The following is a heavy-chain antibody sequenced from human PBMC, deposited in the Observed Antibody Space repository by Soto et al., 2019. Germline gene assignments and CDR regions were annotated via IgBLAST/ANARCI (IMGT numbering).Heavy chain of an antibody. V-gene: IGHV1-69*13. Sequence: GASVKVSFKASGGTFRFYGFSWVRQARGQGPEWIGGIIPILTTPNYAPKFQDRVTIVADESTTTVYMELSSLRFDDTAVYYCATSVGIAPTGEDGMDVWGQGTSVTVSS. D-gene: IGHD2-8*02. CDR3: ATSVGIAPTGEDGMDV. CDR1: GGTFRFYG. J-gene: IGHJ6*02. CDR2: IIPILTTP.